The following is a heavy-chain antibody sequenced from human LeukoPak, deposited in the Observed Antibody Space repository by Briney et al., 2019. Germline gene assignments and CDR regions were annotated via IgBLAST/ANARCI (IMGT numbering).Heavy chain of an antibody. D-gene: IGHD6-13*01. CDR1: GGSISSYY. Sequence: PSETLSLTCTVSGGSISSYYWSWIRQPPGKGLEWIGYIYYSGSTNYNPSLKSRVTISVDTSKNQFSLKLSSVTAGDTAVYYWASRHSSSWPHDAFDIWGQGTMVTVSS. V-gene: IGHV4-59*01. CDR2: IYYSGST. CDR3: ASRHSSSWPHDAFDI. J-gene: IGHJ3*02.